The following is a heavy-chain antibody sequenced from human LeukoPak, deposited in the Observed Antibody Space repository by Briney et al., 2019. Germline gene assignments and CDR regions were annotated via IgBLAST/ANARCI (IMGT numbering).Heavy chain of an antibody. V-gene: IGHV1-69*06. J-gene: IGHJ6*03. D-gene: IGHD2-15*01. Sequence: AASVKVSCKASGGTFSSYAISWVRQAPGQGLEWMGGIIPIFGTANYAQKSQGRVTITADKSTSTAYMELSSLRSEDTAVYYCASGVVVVAATQHYYYYYYMDVWGKGTTVTVSS. CDR3: ASGVVVVAATQHYYYYYYMDV. CDR2: IIPIFGTA. CDR1: GGTFSSYA.